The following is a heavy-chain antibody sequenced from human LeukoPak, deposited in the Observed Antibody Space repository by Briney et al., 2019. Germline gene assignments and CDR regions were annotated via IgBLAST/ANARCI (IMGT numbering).Heavy chain of an antibody. CDR2: IYYNGNT. V-gene: IGHV4-59*08. Sequence: SETLSLTCSVSGGSVSSYYWTWIRQPPGKGLEWIGCIYYNGNTDYNPSLESRVTISVDTSKNQFSLKLSSVSAADTAVYYCARHGQQWLVEGPFDYWGQGALVTVSS. CDR1: GGSVSSYY. CDR3: ARHGQQWLVEGPFDY. J-gene: IGHJ4*02. D-gene: IGHD6-19*01.